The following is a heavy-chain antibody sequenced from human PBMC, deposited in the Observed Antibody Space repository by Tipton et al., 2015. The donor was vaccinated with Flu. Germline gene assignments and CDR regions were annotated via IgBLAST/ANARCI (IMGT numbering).Heavy chain of an antibody. CDR3: ARVRVRPDSYYYGMDV. CDR2: INPNSGGT. V-gene: IGHV1-2*02. CDR1: GYTFTGYY. Sequence: QSGPEVKKPGASVKVSCKASGYTFTGYYMHWVRQAPGQGLEWMGWINPNSGGTNYAQKFQGRVTMTRDTSISTAYMELSRLRSDDTAVYYCARVRVRPDSYYYGMDVWGQGTTVTVSS. J-gene: IGHJ6*02. D-gene: IGHD4/OR15-4a*01.